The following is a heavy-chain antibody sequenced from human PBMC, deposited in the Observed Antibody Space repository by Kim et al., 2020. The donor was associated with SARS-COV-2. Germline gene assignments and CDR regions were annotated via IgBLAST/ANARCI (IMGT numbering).Heavy chain of an antibody. J-gene: IGHJ4*02. D-gene: IGHD3-10*01. Sequence: SVKVSCKASGGTFGSYAISWVRQAPGQGLEWMGGIIPIFGTANYAQKFQGRVTITADESTSTAYMELSSLRSEDTAVYYCASPPGDYYYGSGETLDTPFSYWGQGTLVTVSS. V-gene: IGHV1-69*13. CDR1: GGTFGSYA. CDR3: ASPPGDYYYGSGETLDTPFSY. CDR2: IIPIFGTA.